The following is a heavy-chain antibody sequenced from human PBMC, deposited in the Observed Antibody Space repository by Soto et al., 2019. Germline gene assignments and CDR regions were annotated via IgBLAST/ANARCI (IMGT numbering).Heavy chain of an antibody. Sequence: GGSLRLSCPASGFTFTKFAMHWVRRAPGKGLEWVAVLSYDGSEEYYADSVKGRFTISRDNSRNTLYLHLTTLRAEDTAVYYCARDRDEILTGYHDYWGQGTVVTSPQ. D-gene: IGHD3-9*01. CDR2: LSYDGSEE. CDR1: GFTFTKFA. V-gene: IGHV3-30-3*01. J-gene: IGHJ4*02. CDR3: ARDRDEILTGYHDY.